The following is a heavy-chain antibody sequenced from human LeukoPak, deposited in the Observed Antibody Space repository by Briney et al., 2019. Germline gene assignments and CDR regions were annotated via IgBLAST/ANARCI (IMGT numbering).Heavy chain of an antibody. CDR2: INQDGSEK. CDR1: GFIFSSYW. D-gene: IGHD3-9*01. J-gene: IGHJ5*02. V-gene: IGHV3-7*04. CDR3: ARGGRLTAFYNH. Sequence: GRSLRLSCAASGFIFSSYWMSWVRQAPGKGLEWVANINQDGSEKYYVDSVKGRFTISRDNAKNSLYLQMNSLRAEDTAVYYCARGGRLTAFYNHWGQGTLVTVSS.